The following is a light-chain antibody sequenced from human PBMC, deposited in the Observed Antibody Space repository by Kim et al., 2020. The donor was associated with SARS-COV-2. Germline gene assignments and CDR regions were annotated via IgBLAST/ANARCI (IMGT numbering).Light chain of an antibody. Sequence: QSALTQPPSVSGSPGQSVTISCTGTSSDIGYYNGVSWYQQPPGTAPKLMIYEVSNRPSGVPDRFSGSKSGNTASLTISGLQAEDEADYYCSSYTTSATWVFGGGTQLTVL. V-gene: IGLV2-18*02. CDR3: SSYTTSATWV. CDR1: SSDIGYYNG. J-gene: IGLJ3*02. CDR2: EVS.